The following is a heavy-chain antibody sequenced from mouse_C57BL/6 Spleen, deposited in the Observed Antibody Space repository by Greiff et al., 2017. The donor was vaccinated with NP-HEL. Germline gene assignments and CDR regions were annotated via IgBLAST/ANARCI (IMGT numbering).Heavy chain of an antibody. CDR1: GYAFSSSW. CDR2: IYPGDGDT. CDR3: ARNTVGY. Sequence: QVQLKESGPELVKPGASVKISCKASGYAFSSSWMNWVKQRPGKGLEWIGRIYPGDGDTNYNGKFKGKATLTADKSSSTAYMQLSSLTSEDSAVYFCARNTVGYWGQGTTLTVSS. V-gene: IGHV1-82*01. J-gene: IGHJ2*01.